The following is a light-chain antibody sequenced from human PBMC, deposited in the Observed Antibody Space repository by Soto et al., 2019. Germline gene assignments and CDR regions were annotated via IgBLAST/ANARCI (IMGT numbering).Light chain of an antibody. CDR1: QSVSSY. V-gene: IGKV3-11*01. CDR2: DAS. CDR3: QQRSNWPPWT. Sequence: EIVLTQSPATLSLSPGERATLSCRASQSVSSYLAWYQQNPGQAPRLLIYDASNRATGIPARFSGSGSGTDLTLTISSLEPEDFAVYYCQQRSNWPPWTFVQGTKVEIK. J-gene: IGKJ1*01.